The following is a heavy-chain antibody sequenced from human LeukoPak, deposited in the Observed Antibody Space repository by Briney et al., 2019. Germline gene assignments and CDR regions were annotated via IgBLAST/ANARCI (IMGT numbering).Heavy chain of an antibody. V-gene: IGHV1-18*01. CDR2: ISAYNGNT. D-gene: IGHD1-26*01. CDR3: ARGPHPSGIVGATTDYYYYYMDV. Sequence: GASVKVSCKASGYTFTSYDINWVRQATGQGLEWMGWISAYNGNTNYAQKLQGRVTMTTDTSTSTAYMELRSLRSDDTAVYYCARGPHPSGIVGATTDYYYYYMDVWGKGTTVTVSS. J-gene: IGHJ6*03. CDR1: GYTFTSYD.